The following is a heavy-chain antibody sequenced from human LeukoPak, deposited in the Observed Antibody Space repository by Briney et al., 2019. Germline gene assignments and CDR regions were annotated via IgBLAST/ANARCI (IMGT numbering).Heavy chain of an antibody. D-gene: IGHD1-26*01. J-gene: IGHJ4*02. V-gene: IGHV3-30*02. CDR1: GFTFSSYG. Sequence: GGSLRLSFAASGFTFSSYGMHWVRQAPGKGLEWVAFIRYDGSNKYYADSVKGRFTISRDNSKNTLYLQMNSLRAEDTAVYYCARHIGIVGATDYWGQGTLVTVSS. CDR2: IRYDGSNK. CDR3: ARHIGIVGATDY.